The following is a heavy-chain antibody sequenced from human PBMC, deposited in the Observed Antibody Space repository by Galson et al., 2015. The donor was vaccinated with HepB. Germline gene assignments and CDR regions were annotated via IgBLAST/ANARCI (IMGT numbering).Heavy chain of an antibody. CDR3: AKDREGGSWWYFDL. CDR2: ISGSGGST. V-gene: IGHV3-23*01. J-gene: IGHJ2*01. CDR1: GFTFSGSA. D-gene: IGHD3-16*01. Sequence: SLRLSCAASGFTFSGSAMNWVRQAPGKGLEWVSAISGSGGSTYYADSVKGRFTISRDISKNTLYLQMNSLRSEDTAVYYCAKDREGGSWWYFDLWGRGTLVTVSS.